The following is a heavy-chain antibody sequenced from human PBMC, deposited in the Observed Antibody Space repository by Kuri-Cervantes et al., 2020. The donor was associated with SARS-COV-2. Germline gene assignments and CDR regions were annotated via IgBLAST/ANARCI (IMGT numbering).Heavy chain of an antibody. CDR2: IYHTGHT. V-gene: IGHV4-38-2*02. J-gene: IGHJ3*02. CDR1: GHSVRSGYY. Sequence: SETLSLTCTVSGHSVRSGYYWGWVRQPPGKGLEWIGSIYHTGHTYYNPSFESRLTISLDTSKNQFFLNLTSVTAGDTAVYYCARARMVRGVNGAFDIWGQGTMVTVSS. D-gene: IGHD3-10*01. CDR3: ARARMVRGVNGAFDI.